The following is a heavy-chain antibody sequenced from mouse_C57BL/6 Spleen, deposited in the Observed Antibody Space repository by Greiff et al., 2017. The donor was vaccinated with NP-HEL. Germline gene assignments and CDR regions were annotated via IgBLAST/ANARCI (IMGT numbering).Heavy chain of an antibody. V-gene: IGHV10-1*01. Sequence: VKDRFTISRDDSESMLYLQMNNLKTEDTAMYYCVRPGDEDYWGQGTSVTVSS. CDR3: VRPGDEDY. J-gene: IGHJ4*01.